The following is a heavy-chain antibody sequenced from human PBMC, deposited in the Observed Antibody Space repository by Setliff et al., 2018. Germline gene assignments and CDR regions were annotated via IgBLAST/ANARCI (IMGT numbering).Heavy chain of an antibody. CDR3: SRLVRYCTRTSCQRASGDDY. CDR2: ISAYTGNT. Sequence: CKASGYTFTNYGISWVRQAPGQGLEWMGWISAYTGNTYSAQKFQGRLTMTTDTSTTTAYMELRSLRSDDTAVYYCSRLVRYCTRTSCQRASGDDYWGQGTLVTVSS. CDR1: GYTFTNYG. J-gene: IGHJ4*02. V-gene: IGHV1-18*01. D-gene: IGHD2-2*01.